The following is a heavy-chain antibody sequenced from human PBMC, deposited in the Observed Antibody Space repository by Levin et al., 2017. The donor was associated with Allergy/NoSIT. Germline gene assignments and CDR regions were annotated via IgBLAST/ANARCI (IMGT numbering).Heavy chain of an antibody. Sequence: GESLKISCKASGYTFTSYAMNWVRQAPGQGLEWMGWINTNTGNPTYAQGFTGRFVFSLDTSVSTAYLQISSLKAEDTAVYYCARDPTFAPKYSSSFDYWGQGTLVTVSS. J-gene: IGHJ4*02. V-gene: IGHV7-4-1*02. CDR2: INTNTGNP. CDR1: GYTFTSYA. D-gene: IGHD6-13*01. CDR3: ARDPTFAPKYSSSFDY.